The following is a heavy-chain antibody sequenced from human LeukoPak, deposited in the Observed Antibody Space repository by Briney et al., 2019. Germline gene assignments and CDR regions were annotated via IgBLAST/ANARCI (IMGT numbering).Heavy chain of an antibody. Sequence: PSETLSLTCTVSGASITSDSYHWGWIRQPPGKGLEWLGSVYYNGGTYDNPSLKSRVTMSVDTSKNQFSLKLSSVTAADTAVYYCARGPPPDFDCWGQGTLVTVSS. CDR3: ARGPPPDFDC. V-gene: IGHV4-39*07. J-gene: IGHJ4*02. CDR1: GASITSDSYH. CDR2: VYYNGGT.